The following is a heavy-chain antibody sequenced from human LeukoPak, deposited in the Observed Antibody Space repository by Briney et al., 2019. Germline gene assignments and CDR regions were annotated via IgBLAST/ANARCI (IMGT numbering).Heavy chain of an antibody. J-gene: IGHJ4*02. D-gene: IGHD6-13*01. V-gene: IGHV1-69-2*01. CDR1: GYTFTDYY. CDR3: ATGGIAAAGQLDY. Sequence: ASVKVSCKVSGYTFTDYYMHWVQQAPGKGLEWMGLVDPEDGETIYAEKFQGRVTITADTSTDTAYMELGSLRSEDTAVYYCATGGIAAAGQLDYWGQGTLVTVSS. CDR2: VDPEDGET.